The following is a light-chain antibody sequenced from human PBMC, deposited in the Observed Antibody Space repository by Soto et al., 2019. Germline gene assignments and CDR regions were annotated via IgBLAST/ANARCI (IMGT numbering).Light chain of an antibody. V-gene: IGKV3-20*01. CDR1: QSVATN. CDR3: QQYGVSPRT. Sequence: EILMTQSPATLSGSPGEIATLACRASQSVATNLAWYQQKPGRTLRLLIYGASSRATGIPDRFSGSGSGTEFTLTINRLEPEDFAVYYCQQYGVSPRTFGQGTKVDIK. J-gene: IGKJ1*01. CDR2: GAS.